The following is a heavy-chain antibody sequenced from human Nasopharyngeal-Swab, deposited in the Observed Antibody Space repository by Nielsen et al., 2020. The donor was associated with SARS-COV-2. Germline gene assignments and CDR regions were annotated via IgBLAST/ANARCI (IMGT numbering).Heavy chain of an antibody. D-gene: IGHD2-15*01. CDR2: ISGSGATT. J-gene: IGHJ2*01. CDR1: GFSFSTYA. V-gene: IGHV3-23*01. Sequence: GGSLRLSCAASGFSFSTYAMSWVRQAPGKGLEWVSFISGSGATTYYADSVKGRFTISRDNARDTLHLHMDSLRAEDTAIYYCAKDRGCSGGSCYVHWYFDLWGRGTLVTVSS. CDR3: AKDRGCSGGSCYVHWYFDL.